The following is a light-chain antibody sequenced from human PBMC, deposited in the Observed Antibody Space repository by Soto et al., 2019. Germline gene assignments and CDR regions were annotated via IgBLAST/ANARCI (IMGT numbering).Light chain of an antibody. V-gene: IGKV3-15*01. J-gene: IGKJ2*01. CDR1: QGVSSN. CDR2: GAS. Sequence: EIVMTQSPVTLSASPGERATLSCRASQGVSSNLAWYQQKPGQAPRLLIYGASTRAAGIPARFSGSGSGTEFTLTISSLQSEDFSVYYCQQYNNWPPYTFGQGTKLEIK. CDR3: QQYNNWPPYT.